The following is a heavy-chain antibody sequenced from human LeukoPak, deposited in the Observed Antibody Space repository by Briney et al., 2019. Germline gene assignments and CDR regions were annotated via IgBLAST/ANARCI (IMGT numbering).Heavy chain of an antibody. CDR3: AKDHRVGQLLLLP. J-gene: IGHJ5*02. Sequence: PGGSLRLSCAASGFTFSSYAMTLVRQAPGMGLEWVSTISGGGGSTYYADSVKGRFTISRDNSKNTLYLQMNNLRAEDTAVYYCAKDHRVGQLLLLPWGQGTLVTVSS. V-gene: IGHV3-23*01. D-gene: IGHD2-15*01. CDR1: GFTFSSYA. CDR2: ISGGGGST.